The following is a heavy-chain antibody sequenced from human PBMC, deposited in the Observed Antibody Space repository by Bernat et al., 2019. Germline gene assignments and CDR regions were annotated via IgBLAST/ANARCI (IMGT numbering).Heavy chain of an antibody. Sequence: QVQLQESGPGLVKPSHTLSLTCTVSGDSINTYYWSWIRQPPGEGLEWIGYIYYSGSTYYNPSLLSRVTISIDRPKTTFSLSLTSVTAADTAVYYCARHPAKVGPFDYWGQGTQVTVSS. D-gene: IGHD1-26*01. V-gene: IGHV4-59*08. CDR1: GDSINTYY. CDR3: ARHPAKVGPFDY. CDR2: IYYSGST. J-gene: IGHJ4*02.